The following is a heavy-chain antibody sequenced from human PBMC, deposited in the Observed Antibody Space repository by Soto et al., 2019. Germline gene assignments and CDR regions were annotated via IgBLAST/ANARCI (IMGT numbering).Heavy chain of an antibody. J-gene: IGHJ4*02. CDR1: GFTFSDYY. Sequence: GGSLRLSCAASGFTFSDYYMSWIRQAPGKGLEWVSYISSSGSTMYYADSVKGRFTISRDNAKNSLYLQMNSLRAEDTAVYYCARAWRNSAPFDYWGPGTLVTVSS. D-gene: IGHD1-7*01. CDR3: ARAWRNSAPFDY. V-gene: IGHV3-11*01. CDR2: ISSSGSTM.